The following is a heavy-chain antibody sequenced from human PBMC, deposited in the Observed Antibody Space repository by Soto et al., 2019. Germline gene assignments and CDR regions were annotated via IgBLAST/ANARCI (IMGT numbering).Heavy chain of an antibody. CDR2: INPSGGST. CDR1: GYTFTSYY. J-gene: IGHJ3*02. V-gene: IGHV1-46*01. CDR3: ARGNRIEAFDI. Sequence: ASVKVSCKASGYTFTSYYMYWVRQAPGQGLEWVGVINPSGGSTNYAQKLQGRVTMTTDTSTSTAYMELRSLRSDDTAVYYCARGNRIEAFDIWGQGTMVTVSS. D-gene: IGHD2-15*01.